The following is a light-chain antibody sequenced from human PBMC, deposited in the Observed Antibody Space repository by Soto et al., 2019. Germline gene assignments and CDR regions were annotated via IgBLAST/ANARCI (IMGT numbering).Light chain of an antibody. CDR1: SSDVGGYNY. CDR2: EVS. Sequence: QSALTQPASVYGSPGQSITISCTGTSSDVGGYNYVSWFQQHPGIVPKLMIYEVSNRPSGVSNRFSGSKSVNTASLTISGLQSEDEAYYYCISYTSKSTWLFGGGTKLTVL. CDR3: ISYTSKSTWL. J-gene: IGLJ2*01. V-gene: IGLV2-14*01.